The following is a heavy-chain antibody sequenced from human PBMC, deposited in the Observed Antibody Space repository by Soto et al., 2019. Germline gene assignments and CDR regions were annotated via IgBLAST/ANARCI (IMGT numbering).Heavy chain of an antibody. Sequence: QVQLVQSVAEVKKPGASVKVSCNASGYTFPSYCISWVRQAPGQGLEWMGWISAYKGNTNYAQQLQVRVTMTTDTSTSTAYMELRSLRSDDTAVYYCARDRSTFLDYRGQGTLGTVAS. CDR2: ISAYKGNT. CDR1: GYTFPSYC. V-gene: IGHV1-18*01. CDR3: ARDRSTFLDY. J-gene: IGHJ4*02. D-gene: IGHD2-2*01.